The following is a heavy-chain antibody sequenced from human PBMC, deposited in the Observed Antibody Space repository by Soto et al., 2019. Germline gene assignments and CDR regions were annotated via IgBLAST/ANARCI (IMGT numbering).Heavy chain of an antibody. CDR3: AKESSGYTYSFYNYFDY. J-gene: IGHJ4*02. D-gene: IGHD5-18*01. Sequence: PGGSLRLSCAASGFTFRSFAMHWVRQAPGKGLEWVTLISYDGSRKFYADSVKGRFTISRDNSKNMVYLQVNSLRAEDTAVYHCAKESSGYTYSFYNYFDYWGQGTLVTVSS. V-gene: IGHV3-30-3*01. CDR1: GFTFRSFA. CDR2: ISYDGSRK.